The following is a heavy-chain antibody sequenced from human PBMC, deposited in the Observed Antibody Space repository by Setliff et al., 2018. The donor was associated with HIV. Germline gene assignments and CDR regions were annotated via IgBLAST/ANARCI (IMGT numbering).Heavy chain of an antibody. V-gene: IGHV1-18*01. D-gene: IGHD3-22*01. J-gene: IGHJ3*02. CDR3: ARMIVLSASSPPNAFGI. CDR1: GYTFTSYG. CDR2: ISAYNGNT. Sequence: ASVKVSCKASGYTFTSYGISWVRQAPGQGLEWMGWISAYNGNTNYAQKLQGRVTMTTDTSTSTAYMELRSLRSDDTAVYYCARMIVLSASSPPNAFGIWDQGTMVTVSS.